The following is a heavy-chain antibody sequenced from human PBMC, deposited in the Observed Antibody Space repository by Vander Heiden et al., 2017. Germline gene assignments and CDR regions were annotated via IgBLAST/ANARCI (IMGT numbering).Heavy chain of an antibody. V-gene: IGHV3-33*01. Sequence: VQLVESGGGVVQPGRSLRLSCAASGFTFSSSGMPWVRQAPGKGLEWVAVIWYDGSNKYYADSVKGRFTISRDNSKNTLYLQMNSLRAEDTAVYYCARDPSSTITGTPDGWFDPWGQGTLVTVSS. CDR3: ARDPSSTITGTPDGWFDP. CDR2: IWYDGSNK. D-gene: IGHD1-20*01. J-gene: IGHJ5*02. CDR1: GFTFSSSG.